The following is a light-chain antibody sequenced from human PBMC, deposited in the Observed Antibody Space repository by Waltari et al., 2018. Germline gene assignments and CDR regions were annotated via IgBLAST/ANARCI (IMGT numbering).Light chain of an antibody. CDR2: DAS. CDR1: QTIRGW. J-gene: IGKJ1*01. Sequence: DIQMTQSPSMLSASVGDSVTITCRSSQTIRGWLAWYQLKPGLAPKRLIYDASNLGGGVPSRFSGSGFGTNFTLTISSLQPDDFATYYCQQYSSFSTFGLGTKV. CDR3: QQYSSFST. V-gene: IGKV1-5*01.